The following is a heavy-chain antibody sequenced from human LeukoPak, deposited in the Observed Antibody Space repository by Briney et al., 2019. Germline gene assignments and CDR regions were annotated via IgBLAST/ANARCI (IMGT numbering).Heavy chain of an antibody. CDR2: INPSGGST. J-gene: IGHJ4*02. V-gene: IGHV1-46*01. CDR3: ARVTMIVTEEDYFDY. Sequence: ASVKVSCKASGYTFTSYYMHWVRQAPGQGLEWMGIINPSGGSTSYAQKFQGRVTMTRDMSTSTVYMELSSLRSEDTAVYYCARVTMIVTEEDYFDYWGQGTLVTASS. D-gene: IGHD3-22*01. CDR1: GYTFTSYY.